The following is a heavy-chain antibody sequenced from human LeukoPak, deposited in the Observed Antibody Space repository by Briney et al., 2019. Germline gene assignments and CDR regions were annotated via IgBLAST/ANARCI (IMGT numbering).Heavy chain of an antibody. CDR2: ISYDGSTK. Sequence: GGSLRLSCAASGFTFSSSAMRWVRRAPGRGLEGGAIISYDGSTKYYADSVKGRFMISRDNSKSTLYLQMNSVRAEDTAVYYCARDREYCGGDCYSPPAYWGQGTLVTVSS. D-gene: IGHD2-21*02. V-gene: IGHV3-30*04. CDR1: GFTFSSSA. J-gene: IGHJ4*02. CDR3: ARDREYCGGDCYSPPAY.